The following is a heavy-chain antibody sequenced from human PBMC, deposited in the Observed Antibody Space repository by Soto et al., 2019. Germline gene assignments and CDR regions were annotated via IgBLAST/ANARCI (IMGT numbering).Heavy chain of an antibody. CDR2: IYWDDDK. CDR1: GFSLTSRPVG. Sequence: QITLKESGPTLVKPTQTLTLTCTFSGFSLTSRPVGVGWVRQPPGKALEWLASIYWDDDKRYSPSLRSTLTVTKDASKNQVVLTLTNMDPVDTATYYCAHRRNYDGSWNEGVFDYWGQGILVTVSS. V-gene: IGHV2-5*02. D-gene: IGHD3-16*01. J-gene: IGHJ4*02. CDR3: AHRRNYDGSWNEGVFDY.